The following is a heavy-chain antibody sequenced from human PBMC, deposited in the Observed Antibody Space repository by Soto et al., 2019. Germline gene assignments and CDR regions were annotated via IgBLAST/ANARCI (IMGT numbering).Heavy chain of an antibody. CDR3: ARGTREYCGGDGYWGY. CDR1: AGTFSSYA. D-gene: IGHD2-21*02. J-gene: IGHJ1*01. CDR2: IIPIFGTP. V-gene: IGHV1-69*06. Sequence: QVQLVQSGAEVKKPGSSVKVSCKASAGTFSSYAISWVRQAPGQGLEWMGRIIPIFGTPNYAQKFQGRVTITADKSTSTAYMELSSLRSEDTAVYYCARGTREYCGGDGYWGYWGQGTLVTVSS.